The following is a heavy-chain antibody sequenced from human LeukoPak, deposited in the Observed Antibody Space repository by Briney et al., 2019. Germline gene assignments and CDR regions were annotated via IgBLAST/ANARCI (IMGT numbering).Heavy chain of an antibody. J-gene: IGHJ5*02. Sequence: GGSLRLSCAASGFTVSSYYMNWVRQAPGKELEWVSVIYTGGGRYYADSVRGRFTISRDTSKNMVFLQMNSLRAEDTAVYYCARDTRFGEYANAWGQGTLVTVSS. CDR1: GFTVSSYY. CDR3: ARDTRFGEYANA. CDR2: IYTGGGR. V-gene: IGHV3-53*01. D-gene: IGHD3-10*01.